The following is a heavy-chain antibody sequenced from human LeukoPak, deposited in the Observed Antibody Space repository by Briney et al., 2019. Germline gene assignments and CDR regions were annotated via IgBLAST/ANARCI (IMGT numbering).Heavy chain of an antibody. J-gene: IGHJ4*02. D-gene: IGHD3-10*01. CDR3: ARAGYYYGSGSQDFDY. Sequence: ASVKVSCKASGYTFTGYYMHWVRQAPAQGLEWMGWINPNSGGTNYAQKFQGRVTMTRDTSISTAYMELSRLRSDDTAVDYCARAGYYYGSGSQDFDYWGQGTLVTVSS. CDR2: INPNSGGT. V-gene: IGHV1-2*02. CDR1: GYTFTGYY.